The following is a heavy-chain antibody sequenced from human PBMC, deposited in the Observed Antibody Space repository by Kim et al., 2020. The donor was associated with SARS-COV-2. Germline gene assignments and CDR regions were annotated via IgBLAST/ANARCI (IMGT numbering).Heavy chain of an antibody. CDR3: ARDFDALQTFDY. V-gene: IGHV3-7*01. CDR1: GFTFSSYC. D-gene: IGHD3-9*01. Sequence: GGSLRLSCAASGFTFSSYCMNWVRQAPGKGLEWVANITQDGSEKYYVDSVKGRFTISRDKSKNSLYLQMNSLRAEDTAVYYCARDFDALQTFDYWCQGTLVTVSS. CDR2: ITQDGSEK. J-gene: IGHJ4*02.